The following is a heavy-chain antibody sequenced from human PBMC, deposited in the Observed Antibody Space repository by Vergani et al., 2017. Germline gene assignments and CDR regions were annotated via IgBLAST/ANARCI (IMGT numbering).Heavy chain of an antibody. Sequence: VQLQESGPGLVMSSETLSLTCSVSFDSIRNLYCNWIRQPPGKGLEWIGSIHYSENTTYNPSLKTRVTISVDTSKNQFSLTLTSVTAADTAVYYCASDTHSGQRADRWGQGILVTVTS. CDR3: ASDTHSGQRADR. V-gene: IGHV4-59*11. J-gene: IGHJ5*02. CDR2: IHYSENT. CDR1: FDSIRNLY. D-gene: IGHD6-19*01.